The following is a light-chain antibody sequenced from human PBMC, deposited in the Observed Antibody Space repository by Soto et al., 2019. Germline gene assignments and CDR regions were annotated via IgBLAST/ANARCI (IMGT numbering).Light chain of an antibody. V-gene: IGKV3-20*01. Sequence: EIVLTQSPGTLPLSPGERATLSCRASQSVSSNYLVWYQQKPGQAHRPLIYGASSRATGIPDRFSGSGSGTDFTLATSRQEPEDFAVYYGQQYATSPFTFGQGTKLVIK. CDR1: QSVSSNY. CDR3: QQYATSPFT. J-gene: IGKJ2*01. CDR2: GAS.